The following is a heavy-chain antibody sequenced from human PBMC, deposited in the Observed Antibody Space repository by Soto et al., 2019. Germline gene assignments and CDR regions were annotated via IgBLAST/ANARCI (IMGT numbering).Heavy chain of an antibody. J-gene: IGHJ4*02. Sequence: GGSLRLSCAASGFTFSNSAMSWVRQAPGKGLEWVSAISGTGGSTYYADSVKGRFTISRDNSKNTLYLQINSLRAEDTAVYYCAHLSRAWLGDYWGQGTLVTVSS. V-gene: IGHV3-23*01. CDR3: AHLSRAWLGDY. CDR2: ISGTGGST. CDR1: GFTFSNSA. D-gene: IGHD3-10*01.